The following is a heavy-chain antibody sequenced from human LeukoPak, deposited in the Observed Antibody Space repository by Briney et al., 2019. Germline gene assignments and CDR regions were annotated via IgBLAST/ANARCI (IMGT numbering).Heavy chain of an antibody. CDR1: GYTFTSYG. D-gene: IGHD6-13*01. V-gene: IGHV1-2*02. J-gene: IGHJ3*02. Sequence: GASVKVSCKASGYTFTSYGISWVRQAPGQGLEWMGWINPNSGGTNYAQKFQGRVTMTRDTSISTAYMELSRLRSDDTAVYYCAREVAAAALIVAFDIWGQGTMVTVSS. CDR2: INPNSGGT. CDR3: AREVAAAALIVAFDI.